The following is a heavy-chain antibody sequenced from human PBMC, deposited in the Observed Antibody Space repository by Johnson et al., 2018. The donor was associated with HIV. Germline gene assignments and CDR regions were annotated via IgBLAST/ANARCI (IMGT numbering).Heavy chain of an antibody. CDR3: AREKVVAATYDAFDI. Sequence: VQLVESGGGLVQPGGSLRLSCAASGFPFSSYWMHWVRQAQGKGLVWVSRINSDGSSTSYADFVKGRLTISRDNAKNTLYLQMNSLRAEDTAVYYCAREKVVAATYDAFDIWGQGTMVTVSS. V-gene: IGHV3-74*01. D-gene: IGHD2-15*01. CDR1: GFPFSSYW. CDR2: INSDGSST. J-gene: IGHJ3*02.